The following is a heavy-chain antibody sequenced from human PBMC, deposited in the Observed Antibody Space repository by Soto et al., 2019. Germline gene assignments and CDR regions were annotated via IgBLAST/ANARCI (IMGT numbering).Heavy chain of an antibody. V-gene: IGHV4-39*01. Sequence: QLQLQESGPGLVKPSETLSLTCTVSGGSISSSSYYWGWIRQPPGKGLEWIGSIYYSGSTYYNPSLKSRVTIFVDTSKNQFSLKLSSVTAADTAVYYCARRGRSGSYYYYGMDVWGQGTTVTVSS. D-gene: IGHD1-26*01. CDR3: ARRGRSGSYYYYGMDV. CDR2: IYYSGST. J-gene: IGHJ6*02. CDR1: GGSISSSSYY.